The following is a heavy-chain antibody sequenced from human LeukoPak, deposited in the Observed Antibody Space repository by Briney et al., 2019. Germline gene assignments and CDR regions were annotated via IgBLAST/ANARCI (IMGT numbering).Heavy chain of an antibody. CDR3: ARARSGDGFNLDY. J-gene: IGHJ4*02. CDR1: GFTFSRYG. CDR2: ISYDGTDK. D-gene: IGHD5-24*01. Sequence: GGSLRLSCAACGFTFSRYGMHWARQAPGKGLEWLAVISYDGTDKYYADSVKGRFTISRDNSKNTLYLQMNSLRAEDTAVYFCARARSGDGFNLDYWGQGTLVTVSS. V-gene: IGHV3-33*01.